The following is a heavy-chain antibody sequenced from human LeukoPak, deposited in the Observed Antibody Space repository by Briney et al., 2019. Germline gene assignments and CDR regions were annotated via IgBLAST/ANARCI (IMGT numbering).Heavy chain of an antibody. J-gene: IGHJ6*04. CDR2: ISSSGGST. D-gene: IGHD3-10*01. Sequence: GGSLRLSCVASGFTFSSYGMSWVRQAPGKGLEWVSGISSSGGSTYYADSVKGRFTISRDNSKNTLYLQMNSLRAEDTAVYYCAKAAEKFATYYYYGMDVWGKGTTVTVSS. V-gene: IGHV3-23*01. CDR3: AKAAEKFATYYYYGMDV. CDR1: GFTFSSYG.